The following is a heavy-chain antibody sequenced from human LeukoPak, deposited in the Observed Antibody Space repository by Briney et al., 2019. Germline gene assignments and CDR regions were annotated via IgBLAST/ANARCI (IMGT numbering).Heavy chain of an antibody. Sequence: GSSVKVSCKASGGTVSSYAINWVRQAPGQGLEWMGGIIPIFGTANYAQKFQGRVTITADESTNTSYMEMSSLRSEDRAVYYCARSRDDILTGYIYYYYMDVWGKGTTVTVSS. CDR2: IIPIFGTA. CDR1: GGTVSSYA. J-gene: IGHJ6*03. V-gene: IGHV1-69*01. D-gene: IGHD3-9*01. CDR3: ARSRDDILTGYIYYYYMDV.